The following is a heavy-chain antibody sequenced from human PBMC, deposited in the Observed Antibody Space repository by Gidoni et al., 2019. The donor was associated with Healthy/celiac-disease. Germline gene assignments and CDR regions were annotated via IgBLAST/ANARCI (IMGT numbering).Heavy chain of an antibody. CDR2: IYPGDSDT. D-gene: IGHD1-26*01. V-gene: IGHV5-51*01. CDR1: GYSFTSSC. J-gene: IGHJ6*02. CDR3: ASTLVGATFGDYYYGMDV. Sequence: EVQLVQSGAEVKKPGESLKLSCKGSGYSFTSSCTGWVSQMPGKGLEWMGIIYPGDSDTRYSPSFQGQVTISADKSISTAYLQWSSLKASDTAMYYCASTLVGATFGDYYYGMDVWGQGTTVTVSS.